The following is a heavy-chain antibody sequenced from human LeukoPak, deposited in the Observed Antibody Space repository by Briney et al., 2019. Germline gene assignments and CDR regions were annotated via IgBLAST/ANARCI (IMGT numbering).Heavy chain of an antibody. D-gene: IGHD5-18*01. Sequence: PGGSLRLSCAASGFTFSSYSMNWVRQAPGKGLEWVSSISSSSSYIYYADSVKGRFTISRDNAKNSLYLQMNSLRAEDTAVYYCARGGGYSYAPLIDYWGQGTLVTVSS. CDR3: ARGGGYSYAPLIDY. J-gene: IGHJ4*02. CDR2: ISSSSSYI. CDR1: GFTFSSYS. V-gene: IGHV3-21*01.